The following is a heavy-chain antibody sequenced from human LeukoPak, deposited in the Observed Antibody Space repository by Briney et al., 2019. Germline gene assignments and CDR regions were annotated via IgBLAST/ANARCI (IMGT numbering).Heavy chain of an antibody. CDR3: AKDRIAAAGKIDY. Sequence: PGGSLRLSCAASGFTFSSSAMSWVRQVPGKGLEWVSGISASGGSTSYADSVRGRFTISRDNSKNTLYVQMNSLRDEDTAVYYCAKDRIAAAGKIDYWGQGTLVTVSS. J-gene: IGHJ4*02. CDR1: GFTFSSSA. V-gene: IGHV3-23*01. CDR2: ISASGGST. D-gene: IGHD6-13*01.